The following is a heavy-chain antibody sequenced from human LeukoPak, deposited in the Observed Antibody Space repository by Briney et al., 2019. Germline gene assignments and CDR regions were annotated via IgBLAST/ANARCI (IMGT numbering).Heavy chain of an antibody. CDR2: IRRRAYGGAA. CDR1: GFAFDDFA. J-gene: IGHJ4*02. Sequence: GGSLRLSCTTSGFAFDDFAMGWVRQPAGKGLEWVGFIRRRAYGGAAEYAASVKGRFIISRDDSKGIAYLQMNSLKTEDTAVYFCSRNGLVDFDYWGQGSRVIVSP. CDR3: SRNGLVDFDY. V-gene: IGHV3-49*04.